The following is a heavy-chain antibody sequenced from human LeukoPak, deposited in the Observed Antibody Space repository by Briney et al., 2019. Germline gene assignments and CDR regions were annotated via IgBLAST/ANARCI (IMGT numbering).Heavy chain of an antibody. J-gene: IGHJ4*02. CDR3: ARGSGSYVHYFDY. V-gene: IGHV4-59*01. CDR1: DGSISSYY. CDR2: IYYSGST. Sequence: SETLSLTCTASDGSISSYYWSWIRQPPGKGLEWIGYIYYSGSTNYNPSLKSRVTISVDTSKNQFSLKLSSVTAADTAVYYCARGSGSYVHYFDYWGQGTLVTVSS. D-gene: IGHD1-26*01.